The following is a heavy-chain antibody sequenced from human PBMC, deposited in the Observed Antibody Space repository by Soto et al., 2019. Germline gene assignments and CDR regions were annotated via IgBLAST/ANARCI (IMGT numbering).Heavy chain of an antibody. CDR2: IFSDGTDK. J-gene: IGHJ5*01. CDR1: GFTFSNYA. D-gene: IGHD6-13*01. CDR3: AGGRALAAPGTA. V-gene: IGHV3-30-3*01. Sequence: GGSLRLSCAASGFTFSNYAMHWVRQAPGKGLEWVALIFSDGTDKYYADSVKGRFTISRDNSKNTLYLQMNSLRPEDTSVYYCAGGRALAAPGTAWGHGTLVTVYS.